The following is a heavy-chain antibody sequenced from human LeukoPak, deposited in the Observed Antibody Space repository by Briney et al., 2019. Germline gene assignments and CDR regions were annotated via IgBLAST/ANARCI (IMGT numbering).Heavy chain of an antibody. CDR2: INPNSGGT. CDR1: GYTFTGYY. D-gene: IGHD1-1*01. V-gene: IGHV1-2*02. J-gene: IGHJ5*02. CDR3: ARGPGTTRRDWFDP. Sequence: ASVKVPCKASGYTFTGYYMHWVRQAPGQGLEWMGWINPNSGGTNYAQKFQGRVTMTRDTSISTAYMELSRLRSDDTAVYYCARGPGTTRRDWFDPWGQGTLVTGSS.